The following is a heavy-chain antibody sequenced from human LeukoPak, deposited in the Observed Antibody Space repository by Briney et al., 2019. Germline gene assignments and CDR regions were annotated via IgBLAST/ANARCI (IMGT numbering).Heavy chain of an antibody. CDR3: AKDRAYSSSPYYFDC. D-gene: IGHD6-13*01. Sequence: GGSLRLSCAASGFTFSSYAMSWVRQAPGKGLEWVSAISGSGGSTYYADSVKGRFTISRDNSKNTLYLQMNSLRAEDTAVYYCAKDRAYSSSPYYFDCWGQGTLVTVSS. V-gene: IGHV3-23*01. J-gene: IGHJ4*02. CDR1: GFTFSSYA. CDR2: ISGSGGST.